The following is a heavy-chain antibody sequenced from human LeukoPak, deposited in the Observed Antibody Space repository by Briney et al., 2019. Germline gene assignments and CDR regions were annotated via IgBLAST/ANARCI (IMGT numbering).Heavy chain of an antibody. D-gene: IGHD2-2*01. CDR2: SNPNSGGA. CDR1: VCTFTGYY. J-gene: IGHJ4*02. Sequence: ASVKVSCKASVCTFTGYYMHWVRQAPGQGLEWMGWSNPNSGGANYAQQFQGRVTMTRDTSISTAYMDLSSLRSDDTAVYYCARDYGGFCTSANCYGTIFDCWGQGTLVTVSS. CDR3: ARDYGGFCTSANCYGTIFDC. V-gene: IGHV1-2*02.